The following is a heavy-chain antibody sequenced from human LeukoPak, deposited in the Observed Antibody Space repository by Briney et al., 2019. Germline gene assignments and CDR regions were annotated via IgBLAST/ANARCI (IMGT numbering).Heavy chain of an antibody. V-gene: IGHV3-53*01. J-gene: IGHJ4*02. CDR1: GFTVSSNN. CDR2: IYSGGNT. CDR3: RREATWGEGQAFDN. Sequence: GGSLRLSCAASGFTVSSNNMNWVRQAPGKGLEWVSVIYSGGNTYYADSVKGRFAISRDNSKNTMYLQMNSLRVEDTAVYSCRREATWGEGQAFDNEDQGTRVTV. D-gene: IGHD3-16*01.